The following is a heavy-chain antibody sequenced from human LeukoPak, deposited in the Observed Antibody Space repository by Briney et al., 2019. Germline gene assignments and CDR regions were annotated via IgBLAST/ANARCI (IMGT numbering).Heavy chain of an antibody. CDR1: GFTFSDYY. V-gene: IGHV3-11*04. CDR2: LRFDGTTK. J-gene: IGHJ3*02. D-gene: IGHD6-19*01. CDR3: ARVRPGQWLLRDAFDI. Sequence: GGSLRLSCAASGFTFSDYYMSWIRQAPGKGLEWVAFLRFDGTTKYYAESVKGRFTISRDNARNSLYLQMNSLRVEDTAVYYCARVRPGQWLLRDAFDIWGQGTMVTVSS.